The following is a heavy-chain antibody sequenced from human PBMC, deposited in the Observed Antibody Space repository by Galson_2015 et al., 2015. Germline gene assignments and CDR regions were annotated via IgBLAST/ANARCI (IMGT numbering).Heavy chain of an antibody. CDR3: AKQDVWNFHHYGMDV. CDR1: GASISSSNW. D-gene: IGHD1-7*01. V-gene: IGHV4/OR15-8*01. J-gene: IGHJ6*02. CDR2: IYYSGST. Sequence: ETLSLTCEVSGASISSSNWWTWVRQPPGKGLEWIGRIYYSGSTNYNPSLQGRVNVSVDKSENHFSLNLRSVTAADTAIYYCAKQDVWNFHHYGMDVWGQGTTVIVSS.